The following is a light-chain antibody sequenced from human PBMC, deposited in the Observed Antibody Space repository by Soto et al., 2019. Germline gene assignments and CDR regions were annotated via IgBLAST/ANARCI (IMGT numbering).Light chain of an antibody. CDR1: QSVSSTY. Sequence: EVVLTQSPGTLSLSPGERATLSCRASQSVSSTYLAWYQHKPGQAPRLLVYDVSSRATGIPDRFSGSGSGTDFTLTISRLEAEDFAVYYCQQYISSPPRLTVGGGTKVEIK. CDR2: DVS. CDR3: QQYISSPPRLT. V-gene: IGKV3-20*01. J-gene: IGKJ4*01.